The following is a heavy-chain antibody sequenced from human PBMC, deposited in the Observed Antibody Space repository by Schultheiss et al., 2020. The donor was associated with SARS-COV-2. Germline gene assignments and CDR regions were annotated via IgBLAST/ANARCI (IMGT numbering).Heavy chain of an antibody. D-gene: IGHD2-2*01. Sequence: SETLSLTCAVYGGSFSGYYWSWIRQPPGKGLEWIGYIYYSGSTNYNPSLKSRVTMSVDTSKNQFSLKLSSVTAADTAVYYCARLPKSVVVPPLDVWGKGTTVTVSS. CDR2: IYYSGST. J-gene: IGHJ6*04. CDR1: GGSFSGYY. V-gene: IGHV4-59*12. CDR3: ARLPKSVVVPPLDV.